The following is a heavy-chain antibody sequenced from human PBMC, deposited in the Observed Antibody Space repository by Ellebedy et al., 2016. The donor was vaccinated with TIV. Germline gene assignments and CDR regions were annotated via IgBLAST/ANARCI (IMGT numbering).Heavy chain of an antibody. CDR2: INPSGGST. J-gene: IGHJ4*02. D-gene: IGHD1-26*01. Sequence: AASVKVSCKSSGYTFTSYYMHWVRQAPGQGLEWMGLINPSGGSTSYAQKFQGRVTVTRDMSTSTVYMELTSLRSEDTAVYYCAREPLEGATRPFDYWGQGTLVTVSS. CDR3: AREPLEGATRPFDY. V-gene: IGHV1-46*01. CDR1: GYTFTSYY.